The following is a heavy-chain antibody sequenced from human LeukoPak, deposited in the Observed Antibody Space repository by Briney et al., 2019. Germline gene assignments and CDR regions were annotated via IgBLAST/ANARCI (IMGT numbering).Heavy chain of an antibody. Sequence: SVKVSCKASGGTFSSYAISWVRQAPGQGLEWMGGIIPIFGTANYAQKFQGRVTITADESTSTAYMELSSLRSEDTAAYYCARGVAVTTNYDYWGQGTLVTVSS. V-gene: IGHV1-69*13. J-gene: IGHJ4*02. CDR1: GGTFSSYA. D-gene: IGHD2-21*02. CDR2: IIPIFGTA. CDR3: ARGVAVTTNYDY.